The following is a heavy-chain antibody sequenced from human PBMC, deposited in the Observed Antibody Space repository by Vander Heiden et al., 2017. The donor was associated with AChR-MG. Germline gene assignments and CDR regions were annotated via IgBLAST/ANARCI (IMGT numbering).Heavy chain of an antibody. CDR2: IYYSGSN. J-gene: IGHJ3*02. CDR1: GGPLSLRGYY. Sequence: QVQLQESGPGLVQPSPTLSLPWTLSGGPLSLRGYYGRWIRQHPGKGVGWIGYIYYSGSNYYNPFLKSRVNISVDTSKNKFSLKLSSVTAADTAVHYCARDRGYTTSRLNAFDIWGQGTMVTVSS. D-gene: IGHD6-13*01. CDR3: ARDRGYTTSRLNAFDI. V-gene: IGHV4-31*02.